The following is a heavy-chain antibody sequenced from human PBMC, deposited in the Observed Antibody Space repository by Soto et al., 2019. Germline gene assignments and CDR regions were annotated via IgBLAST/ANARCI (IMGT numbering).Heavy chain of an antibody. CDR2: ISAYNGNT. CDR3: ARDPVKVIYYYYYYGMDV. D-gene: IGHD3-16*01. J-gene: IGHJ6*02. V-gene: IGHV1-18*01. Sequence: QVQLVQSGAEVKKPGASVKVSCKASGYTFTSYGISWVRQAPGQGLEWMGWISAYNGNTNYAQKLQGRVTMTTDTSTSTAYMELRSLRSDVTAVYYCARDPVKVIYYYYYYGMDVWGQGTTVTVSS. CDR1: GYTFTSYG.